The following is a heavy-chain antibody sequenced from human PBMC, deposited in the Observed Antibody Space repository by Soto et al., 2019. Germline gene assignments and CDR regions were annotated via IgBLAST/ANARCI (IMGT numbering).Heavy chain of an antibody. CDR3: ARNYYDSSGYYYDYFDY. V-gene: IGHV3-74*01. CDR2: INSDGSST. D-gene: IGHD3-22*01. CDR1: GFIFSNAW. J-gene: IGHJ4*02. Sequence: GGSLRLSCAASGFIFSNAWINWVRQAPGKGLEWVSRINSDGSSTSYADSVKGRFTISRDNAKNTLYLQMNSLRAEDTAVYYCARNYYDSSGYYYDYFDYWGQGTLVTVSS.